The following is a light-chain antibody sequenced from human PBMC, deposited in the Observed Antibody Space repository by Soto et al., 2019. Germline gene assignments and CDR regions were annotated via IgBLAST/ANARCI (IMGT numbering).Light chain of an antibody. CDR3: QQYKNWPL. V-gene: IGKV3-15*01. CDR2: GAS. Sequence: MMMTQSPANLSVSPGERVTLSCRTSHSVNSHVAWYQQKPGQAPRLLLYGASTRATGIPVRFSGSGFGTEFTLTISSLQSEDFAVYYCQQYKNWPLFGQGTRLEIK. J-gene: IGKJ5*01. CDR1: HSVNSH.